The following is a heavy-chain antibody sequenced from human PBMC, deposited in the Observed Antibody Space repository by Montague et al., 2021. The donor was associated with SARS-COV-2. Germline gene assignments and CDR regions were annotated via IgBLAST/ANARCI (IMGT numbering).Heavy chain of an antibody. CDR3: ARWDPQTLTVISLRGKSANDY. J-gene: IGHJ4*02. V-gene: IGHV4-34*01. D-gene: IGHD4-11*01. CDR1: GESFSGFF. CDR2: INDRGVTNY. Sequence: SQTLSLTCAVYGESFSGFFRSWIRQPPGKGLEWIAEINDRGVTNYNYNPSLESRVTISADTSKNQFSLKLRSVTAADTAVYYCARWDPQTLTVISLRGKSANDYWGQGTLVTVSS.